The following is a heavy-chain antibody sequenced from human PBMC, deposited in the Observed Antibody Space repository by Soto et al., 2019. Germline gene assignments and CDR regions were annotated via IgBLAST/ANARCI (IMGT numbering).Heavy chain of an antibody. CDR1: GFTFSNFA. Sequence: GGSLRLSCAASGFTFSNFAMSWVRQAPGKGLEWVSAISGSGTSTYDADSVKGRFSISRDNSKNTLYLQMNSRRAEDTAVYYCAKDRKSGSGWYWDYWGQGTLVTVSS. CDR2: ISGSGTST. D-gene: IGHD6-19*01. CDR3: AKDRKSGSGWYWDY. J-gene: IGHJ4*02. V-gene: IGHV3-23*01.